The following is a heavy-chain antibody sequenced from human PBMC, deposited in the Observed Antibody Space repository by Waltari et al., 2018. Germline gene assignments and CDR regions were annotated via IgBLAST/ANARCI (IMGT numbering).Heavy chain of an antibody. D-gene: IGHD6-13*01. CDR2: ISAYNGNT. CDR1: GYTFTSYG. CDR3: ARVVRGMGIEDWFDP. V-gene: IGHV1-18*01. Sequence: QVQLVQSGAEVKKPGASVKVSCKASGYTFTSYGISWVRQAPGQGLEWMGWISAYNGNTNYSQKLQGRVTMTTDTSTSTAYMELRSLRSDDTAVYYCARVVRGMGIEDWFDPWGQGTLVTVSS. J-gene: IGHJ5*02.